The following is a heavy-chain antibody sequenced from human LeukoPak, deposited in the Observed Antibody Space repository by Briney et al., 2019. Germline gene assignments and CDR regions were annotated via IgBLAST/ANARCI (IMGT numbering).Heavy chain of an antibody. J-gene: IGHJ4*02. Sequence: GASVKVSCNASGYTFTGYSMNWVRQAPGQGLEWMGWINPDSGGTNYAQKFQGRVAMTRATSINTVYMELSRLRSDDTAVYYCARSSEMATITSPFDYWGQGTLVTVSS. D-gene: IGHD5-24*01. CDR3: ARSSEMATITSPFDY. CDR1: GYTFTGYS. V-gene: IGHV1-2*02. CDR2: INPDSGGT.